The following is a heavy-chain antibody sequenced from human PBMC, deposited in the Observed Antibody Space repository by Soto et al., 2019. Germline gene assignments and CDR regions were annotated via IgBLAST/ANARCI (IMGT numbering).Heavy chain of an antibody. CDR3: ARVGKVAGARPYFYHGMDV. CDR1: GGSISSGEYY. CDR2: IYYSGST. V-gene: IGHV4-30-4*01. D-gene: IGHD6-19*01. Sequence: QVQLQESGPRLVKPSQTLSLICTVSGGSISSGEYYWSWIRQPPGKGLEWIGYIYYSGSTYYNPSLKSRVTISVDTSKNQFSLKLSSVTAADTAVYYCARVGKVAGARPYFYHGMDVWGQGTTVTVSS. J-gene: IGHJ6*02.